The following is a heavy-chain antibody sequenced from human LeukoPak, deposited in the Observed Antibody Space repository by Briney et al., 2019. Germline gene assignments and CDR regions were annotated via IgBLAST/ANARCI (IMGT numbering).Heavy chain of an antibody. CDR3: ARSFGWYALDV. V-gene: IGHV4-34*01. Sequence: PSETRSLTCAVYGDSLDNLYWSWVRQSPGKGLEWIGEVKVGGDTKYNPSLKSRVTMAADTSRNQFSLRLTFVTAADTAIYYCARSFGWYALDVWGQGALVTVSS. CDR2: VKVGGDT. CDR1: GDSLDNLY. J-gene: IGHJ4*02. D-gene: IGHD6-19*01.